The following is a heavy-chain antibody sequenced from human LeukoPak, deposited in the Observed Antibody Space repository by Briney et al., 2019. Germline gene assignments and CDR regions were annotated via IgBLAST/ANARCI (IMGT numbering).Heavy chain of an antibody. CDR1: AFPFSNHG. J-gene: IGHJ4*02. Sequence: GGSLRPSCAASAFPFSNHGMHWVRQAPGKGLEWVAVIWYDGRNKYYADSVKGRFTISRDNSKNTLFLQMNSLRAGDTAIYYCAKRKYYESGPFDFWGQGTLVTVSS. CDR3: AKRKYYESGPFDF. V-gene: IGHV3-33*06. D-gene: IGHD3-10*01. CDR2: IWYDGRNK.